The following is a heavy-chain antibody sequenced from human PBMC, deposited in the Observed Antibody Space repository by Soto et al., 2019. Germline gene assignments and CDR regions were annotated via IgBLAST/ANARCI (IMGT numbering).Heavy chain of an antibody. CDR2: IYYSGRT. J-gene: IGHJ3*02. Sequence: QVQLQESGPGLVKPSDTLSLTCAVSGYSISSSNWWGWIRQPPGKGLEWIGYIYYSGRTYYNPSLKSRVTISVDTSKNQFSLKLSSVTAVDTAVYYCARNRGGSYADAFDIWGQGTMVTVSS. CDR1: GYSISSSNW. CDR3: ARNRGGSYADAFDI. D-gene: IGHD1-26*01. V-gene: IGHV4-28*01.